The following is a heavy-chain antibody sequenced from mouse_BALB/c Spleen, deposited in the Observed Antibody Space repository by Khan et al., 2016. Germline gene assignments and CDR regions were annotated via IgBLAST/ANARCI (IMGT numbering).Heavy chain of an antibody. J-gene: IGHJ1*01. V-gene: IGHV14-3*02. CDR2: IDPTNGNT. CDR3: ASRTLTPQYFDV. Sequence: VRLQQPGAELVKPGASVKLSCTASGFNIKDTYMHWVKQRPEQGLEWIGKIDPTNGNTNYDPKFQGKATITADTSSNTAYLQLSSLASEDTAVYYCASRTLTPQYFDVWGAGTTVTVSS. CDR1: GFNIKDTY.